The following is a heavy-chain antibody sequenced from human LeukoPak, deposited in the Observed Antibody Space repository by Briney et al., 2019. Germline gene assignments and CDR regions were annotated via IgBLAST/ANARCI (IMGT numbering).Heavy chain of an antibody. J-gene: IGHJ6*02. CDR2: INHSGST. V-gene: IGHV4-34*01. CDR1: GGSFSGYY. Sequence: PSETLSLTCAVYGGSFSGYYWSWIRQPPGKGLEWIGEINHSGSTNYNPSLKSRVTISVDTSKNQFSLQLNSVTPEDTAVYYCTRGAGSVDVWGQGATVTVSS. CDR3: TRGAGSVDV.